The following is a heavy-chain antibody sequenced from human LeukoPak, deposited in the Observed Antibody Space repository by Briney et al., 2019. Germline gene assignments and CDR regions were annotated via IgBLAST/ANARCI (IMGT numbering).Heavy chain of an antibody. CDR2: ISAYNGNT. Sequence: ASVKVSCKASGYTFISFGVTWVRQAPGQGLEWMGWISAYNGNTNYGQNLQGRVSLTTDTSTSTAYMELRNLTSSDTAVYFCARGGPDYEIVSGDYLGYWGQGTLVTVSS. J-gene: IGHJ4*02. CDR1: GYTFISFG. D-gene: IGHD3-9*01. V-gene: IGHV1-18*01. CDR3: ARGGPDYEIVSGDYLGY.